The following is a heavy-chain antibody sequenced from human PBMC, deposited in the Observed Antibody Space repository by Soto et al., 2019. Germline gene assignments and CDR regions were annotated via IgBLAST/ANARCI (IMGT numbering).Heavy chain of an antibody. D-gene: IGHD3-3*01. CDR2: ISYDGSNK. V-gene: IGHV3-30-3*01. CDR1: GFTFSSYA. Sequence: GGSLRLSCAASGFTFSSYAMHWVRQAPSKGLEWVAVISYDGSNKYYADSVKGRFTISRDNSKNTLYLQMNSLRAEDTAVYYCARTNYDFWKGPADYWGQGXLVTVYS. J-gene: IGHJ4*02. CDR3: ARTNYDFWKGPADY.